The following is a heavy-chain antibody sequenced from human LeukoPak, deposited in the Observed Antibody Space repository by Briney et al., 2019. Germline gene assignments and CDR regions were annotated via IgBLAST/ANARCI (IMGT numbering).Heavy chain of an antibody. D-gene: IGHD3-10*01. J-gene: IGHJ4*02. CDR1: GFTFSSYA. CDR3: AKNKGYGSGRIGEIDY. Sequence: GRSLRLSCAASGFTFSSYAMHWVRQAPGKGLEWVALISYDGSNKYYADSVKARFIISRDNSKNTVYLQMNSLRAEDTAVYYCAKNKGYGSGRIGEIDYWGQGTLVTVSS. V-gene: IGHV3-30*04. CDR2: ISYDGSNK.